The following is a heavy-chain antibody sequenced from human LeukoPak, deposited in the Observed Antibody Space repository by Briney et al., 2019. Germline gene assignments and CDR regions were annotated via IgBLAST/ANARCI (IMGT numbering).Heavy chain of an antibody. CDR1: GFTFSSYG. CDR2: VQSDGSNN. Sequence: PGGSLRLSCAASGFTFSSYGMHWVRQPPCKGLEWVAFVQSDGSNNYYADSVKGRFTISRDNSENTLYLQMNNLRPEDTAVYYCAKDELDGYCSGGSCSPYYFDYWGQGTLVTVSS. CDR3: AKDELDGYCSGGSCSPYYFDY. J-gene: IGHJ4*02. D-gene: IGHD2-15*01. V-gene: IGHV3-30*02.